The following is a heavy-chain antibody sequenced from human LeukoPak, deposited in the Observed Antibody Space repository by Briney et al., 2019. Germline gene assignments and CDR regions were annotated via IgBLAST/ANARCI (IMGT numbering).Heavy chain of an antibody. CDR3: ARVSAVAGSRIFDY. V-gene: IGHV1-2*06. Sequence: GASVKVSCKASGYTLTGYYMHWVRQAPGQGLEWMGRINPNSGGTNYAQKFQGRVTMTRDTSISTAYMELSRLRSDGTAVYYCARVSAVAGSRIFDYWGQGTLVTVSS. CDR1: GYTLTGYY. J-gene: IGHJ4*02. CDR2: INPNSGGT. D-gene: IGHD6-19*01.